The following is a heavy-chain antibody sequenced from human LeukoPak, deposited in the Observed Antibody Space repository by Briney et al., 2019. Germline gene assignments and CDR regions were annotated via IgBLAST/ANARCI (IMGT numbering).Heavy chain of an antibody. CDR1: GFSFSDDH. V-gene: IGHV3-72*01. CDR3: VRAPYFDAVGTSVYAVDT. D-gene: IGHD2/OR15-2a*01. CDR2: ARNKAHGYTT. J-gene: IGHJ3*02. Sequence: PGGSLRLTCAASGFSFSDDHMDWVRQAPGKGLEWVGRARNKAHGYTTRYAVSVEGRFTISRDDSKNSVYLQMDSLKTEDTALYHCVRAPYFDAVGTSVYAVDTWGEGEMVTVSS.